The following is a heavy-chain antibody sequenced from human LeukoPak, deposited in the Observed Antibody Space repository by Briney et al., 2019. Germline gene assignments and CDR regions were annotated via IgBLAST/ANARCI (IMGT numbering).Heavy chain of an antibody. CDR1: GFTVSSNY. V-gene: IGHV3-53*01. CDR3: AREGHKGDY. Sequence: HSGGSLRLSCAAPGFTVSSNYMSWVRQAPGKGLEWVSVIYSGGSTYYADSVKGRFTISRDNSKNTLYLQMNSLRAEDTAVYYCAREGHKGDYWGQGTLSPSPQ. J-gene: IGHJ4*02. CDR2: IYSGGST.